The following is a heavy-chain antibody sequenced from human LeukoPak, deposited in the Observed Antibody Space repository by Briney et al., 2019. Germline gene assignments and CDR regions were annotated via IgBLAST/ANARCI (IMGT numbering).Heavy chain of an antibody. CDR1: GGSIRSSYYY. CDR3: ARNKWGDYTGSDY. D-gene: IGHD4-17*01. J-gene: IGHJ4*02. V-gene: IGHV3-53*01. CDR2: IYSGGST. Sequence: ETLSLTCTVSGGSIRSSYYYWGWIRQAPGKGLEWVSVIYSGGSTYYADSVKGRFTISRDNSKNTLYLQMNSLRAEDTAVYYCARNKWGDYTGSDYWGQGTLVTVSS.